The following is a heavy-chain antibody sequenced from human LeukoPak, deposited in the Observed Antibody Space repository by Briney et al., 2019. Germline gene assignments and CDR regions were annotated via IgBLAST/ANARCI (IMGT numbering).Heavy chain of an antibody. CDR2: MNPNSGNT. CDR3: TRSVRNGHIDY. D-gene: IGHD2-21*01. CDR1: GYTFIGYD. Sequence: ASMKVSCKASGYTFIGYDINWVRQATGQGLEWMGWMNPNSGNTGYAQKFQGRVTMTSTTSISTAYMELSSLRFEDTAVYYCTRSVRNGHIDYWGQGTLVTVSS. J-gene: IGHJ4*02. V-gene: IGHV1-8*01.